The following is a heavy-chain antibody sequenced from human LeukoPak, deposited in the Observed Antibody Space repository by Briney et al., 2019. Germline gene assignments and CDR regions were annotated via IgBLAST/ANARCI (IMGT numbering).Heavy chain of an antibody. V-gene: IGHV4-4*07. CDR1: GGSISGYY. CDR2: IYGSGST. Sequence: PSETLSLTCTASGGSISGYYWSWIRQPAGKGLEWIGRIYGSGSTNYNPSLESRVTMSADTSKNQFSLKLSSVTAADTAIYYCARSTYYYDNLDYWGQGILVTVSS. J-gene: IGHJ4*02. CDR3: ARSTYYYDNLDY. D-gene: IGHD3-22*01.